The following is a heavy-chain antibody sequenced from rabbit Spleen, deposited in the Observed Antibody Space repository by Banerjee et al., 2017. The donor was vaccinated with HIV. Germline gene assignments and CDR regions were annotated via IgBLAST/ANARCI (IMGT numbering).Heavy chain of an antibody. V-gene: IGHV1S40*01. J-gene: IGHJ6*01. CDR3: ARDTGTSFSTYGVDL. CDR2: IATGSSGFT. D-gene: IGHD8-1*01. CDR1: GFSFSSNYY. Sequence: QSLEESGGGLVQPEGSLTLTCTASGFSFSSNYYMCWVRQAPGKGLEWIACIATGSSGFTYYASWAKGRFTCSKASSTTVTLQMTSLTAADTATYFCARDTGTSFSTYGVDLWGPGTLVTVS.